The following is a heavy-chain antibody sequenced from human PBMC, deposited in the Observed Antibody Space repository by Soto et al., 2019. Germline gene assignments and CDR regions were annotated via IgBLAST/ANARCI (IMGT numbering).Heavy chain of an antibody. D-gene: IGHD2-2*01. Sequence: GGSLRLSCAAAEFTVTNNEMSWVRQAPGKGLEWVSILYSGGNTYYADSVEGRFTISRDGSKNTLYLHMNSLRAEDTAVYYCALRRVAYADFWGQGTRVTVSS. CDR2: LYSGGNT. V-gene: IGHV3-53*01. J-gene: IGHJ4*02. CDR1: EFTVTNNE. CDR3: ALRRVAYADF.